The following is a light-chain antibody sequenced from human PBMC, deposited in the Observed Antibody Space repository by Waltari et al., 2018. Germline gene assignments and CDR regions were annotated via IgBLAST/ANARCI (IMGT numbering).Light chain of an antibody. Sequence: QSVLTQPPSVSAAPGQRVTISRSGGSSHIGNNYVSWYRQCPGTAPKLLIYEDSERPSGIPGRFSGSKAGTSATLDITGLQAGDEADYYCGTWDSSLSGAVFGGGTHLTVL. CDR2: EDS. CDR3: GTWDSSLSGAV. V-gene: IGLV1-51*02. CDR1: SSHIGNNY. J-gene: IGLJ7*01.